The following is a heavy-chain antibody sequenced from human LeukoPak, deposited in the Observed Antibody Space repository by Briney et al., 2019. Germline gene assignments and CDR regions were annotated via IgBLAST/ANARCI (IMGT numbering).Heavy chain of an antibody. D-gene: IGHD5-18*01. V-gene: IGHV3-23*01. CDR2: ISGSDGST. CDR3: AKDEDTAMVPVRD. Sequence: GGSLRLSCAASGFTFSNYAMSWVRQAPGKGLDWVSGISGSDGSTYYADSVKGRFTISRDNSKNTLYLQMNSLRAEDTAVYYCAKDEDTAMVPVRDWGQGTLVTVSS. CDR1: GFTFSNYA. J-gene: IGHJ4*02.